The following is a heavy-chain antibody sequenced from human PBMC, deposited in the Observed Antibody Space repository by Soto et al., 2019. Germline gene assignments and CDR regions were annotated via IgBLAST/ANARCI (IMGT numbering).Heavy chain of an antibody. Sequence: QVQLVQSGSEEKKPGASVRVSCKASGYTFTSFAIHWVRQAPGHRLECMGWINAGNGNTKYSQKFQGRVTITSDTSASTAHMELSSLRSEDTAVYYCARGGVYSLFDYWGRGTLVTVSS. CDR3: ARGGVYSLFDY. V-gene: IGHV1-3*05. D-gene: IGHD2-8*01. CDR2: INAGNGNT. J-gene: IGHJ4*02. CDR1: GYTFTSFA.